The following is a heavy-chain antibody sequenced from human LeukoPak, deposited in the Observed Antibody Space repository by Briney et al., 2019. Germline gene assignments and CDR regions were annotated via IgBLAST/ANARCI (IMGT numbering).Heavy chain of an antibody. J-gene: IGHJ4*02. Sequence: GGSLRLSCAASGFTFSSYSMNWVRQAPGKGLEWVSYISTSSSTIYCADSVKGRFTISRDNAKNSLYLQMNSLRVEDTAVYYCARVEMATIGDYWGQGTLATVSS. CDR3: ARVEMATIGDY. D-gene: IGHD5-24*01. CDR1: GFTFSSYS. V-gene: IGHV3-48*01. CDR2: ISTSSSTI.